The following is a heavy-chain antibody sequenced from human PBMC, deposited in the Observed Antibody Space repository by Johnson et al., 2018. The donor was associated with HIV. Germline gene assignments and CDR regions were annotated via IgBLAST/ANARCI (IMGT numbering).Heavy chain of an antibody. CDR2: IWYDGSNK. CDR3: ARERRWWELPRGAFDI. CDR1: GFTFSSYG. V-gene: IGHV3-33*01. D-gene: IGHD2-15*01. J-gene: IGHJ3*02. Sequence: QVQLVESGGGVVQPGRSLRLSCAASGFTFSSYGMHWVRQAPGKGLEWVAVIWYDGSNKYYVDSVKGRFTISRDNAKTSLYLQMNSLRAEDTAVYYCARERRWWELPRGAFDIWGQGTMVTVSS.